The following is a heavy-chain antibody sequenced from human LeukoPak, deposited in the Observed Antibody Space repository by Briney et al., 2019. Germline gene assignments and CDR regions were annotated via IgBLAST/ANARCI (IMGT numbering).Heavy chain of an antibody. CDR2: IFPGDSDS. V-gene: IGHV5-51*01. D-gene: IGHD5-24*01. CDR1: GSRFTSYW. Sequence: GESLKISCKGSGSRFTSYWIGWVRPMPGKGLEWMGIIFPGDSDSRYSPSFQGQVTISVDKSISTVYLQWNSLKASDTAIYYCARFRDDFPDYWGQGTLIIVSS. J-gene: IGHJ4*02. CDR3: ARFRDDFPDY.